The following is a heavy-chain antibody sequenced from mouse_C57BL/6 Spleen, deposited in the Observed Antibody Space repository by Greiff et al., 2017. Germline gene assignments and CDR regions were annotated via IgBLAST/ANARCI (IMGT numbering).Heavy chain of an antibody. CDR1: GYAFSSSW. CDR2: IYPGDGDT. Sequence: VQLQQPGPELVKPGASVKISCKASGYAFSSSWMNWVKQRPGKGLEWIGRIYPGDGDTNYNGKFKGKATLTADKSSSTAYMQLSSLTSEDSAVSFCSRSLLLRSPFAYWGQGTLVTVSA. D-gene: IGHD1-1*01. V-gene: IGHV1-82*01. CDR3: SRSLLLRSPFAY. J-gene: IGHJ3*01.